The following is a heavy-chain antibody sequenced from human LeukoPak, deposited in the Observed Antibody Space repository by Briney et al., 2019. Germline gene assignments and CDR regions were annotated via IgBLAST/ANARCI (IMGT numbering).Heavy chain of an antibody. V-gene: IGHV3-7*01. D-gene: IGHD6-13*01. CDR2: IKQDGSEK. J-gene: IGHJ4*02. CDR3: ARDDGEVGRRWYPYYFDY. Sequence: GGSLRLSCAASGFTVSSNYMSWVRQAPGKGLEWVANIKQDGSEKYYVDSVKGRFTISRDNAKNSLYLQMNSLRAEDTAVYYCARDDGEVGRRWYPYYFDYWGQGTLVTVSS. CDR1: GFTVSSNY.